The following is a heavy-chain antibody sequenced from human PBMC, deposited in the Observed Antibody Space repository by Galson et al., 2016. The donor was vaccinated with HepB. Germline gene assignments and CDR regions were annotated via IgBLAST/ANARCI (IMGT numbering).Heavy chain of an antibody. J-gene: IGHJ6*02. V-gene: IGHV3-33*01. Sequence: SLRLSCATSGFTFSSYGMHWVRQAPGKGLEWVAVIWFDGSNKWYGDSVKGRFTSSRDNSRNILYLQMNSLRAEDTAVYYCARAREVRGEGYYGMDVWGQGTTGTVSS. CDR3: ARAREVRGEGYYGMDV. D-gene: IGHD3-10*01. CDR1: GFTFSSYG. CDR2: IWFDGSNK.